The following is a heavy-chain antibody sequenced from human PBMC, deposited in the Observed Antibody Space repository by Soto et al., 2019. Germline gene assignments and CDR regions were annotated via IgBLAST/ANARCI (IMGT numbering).Heavy chain of an antibody. CDR3: ARDVGRTGEYSSSWYYFDY. D-gene: IGHD6-13*01. Sequence: QVQLQESGPGLVKPSQTLSLTCTVSGGSISSGGYYWSWIRQHPGKGLEWIGYIYYSGSTYYNPSLRSRVTISVDSSKNQFSLKLSSVTAADTAVYYCARDVGRTGEYSSSWYYFDYWGQGTLVTVSS. CDR2: IYYSGST. CDR1: GGSISSGGYY. J-gene: IGHJ4*02. V-gene: IGHV4-31*03.